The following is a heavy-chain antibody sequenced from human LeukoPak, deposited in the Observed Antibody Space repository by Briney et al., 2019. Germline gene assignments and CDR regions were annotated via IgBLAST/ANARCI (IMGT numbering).Heavy chain of an antibody. CDR2: ISSSSSYI. J-gene: IGHJ6*02. Sequence: GGSLRLSCAASGFTFSSYSMNWVRQAPGKGLEWVSSISSSSSYIYYADPVKGRFTISRDNAKNSLYLQMNSLRAEDTAVYYCARDRKLRFLEWYKGPTYYYGMDVWGQGTTVTVSS. V-gene: IGHV3-21*01. CDR3: ARDRKLRFLEWYKGPTYYYGMDV. D-gene: IGHD3-3*01. CDR1: GFTFSSYS.